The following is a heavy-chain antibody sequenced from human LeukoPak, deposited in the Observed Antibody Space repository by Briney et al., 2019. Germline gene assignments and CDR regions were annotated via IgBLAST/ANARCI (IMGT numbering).Heavy chain of an antibody. J-gene: IGHJ6*03. Sequence: SETLSLTCTVSGGSISTSNYYWGWIRQPPGKGLEWIGNIFYSGSTYYGPALKSRLTISLDTSRNQFSLQLNSVTAADPAVYYCARDRYTVTTIGYYYYYMDVWGQGTTVTVSS. D-gene: IGHD4-11*01. CDR3: ARDRYTVTTIGYYYYYMDV. CDR2: IFYSGST. CDR1: GGSISTSNYY. V-gene: IGHV4-39*07.